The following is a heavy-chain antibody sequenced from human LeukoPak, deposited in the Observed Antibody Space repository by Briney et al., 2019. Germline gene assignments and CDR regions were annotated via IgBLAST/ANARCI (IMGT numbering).Heavy chain of an antibody. CDR2: ISGSGDTT. Sequence: GGSLRLSCAASGFTFSSYAMSWVRQAPGKGLESVSTISGSGDTTYYADSVKGRFTISRDNSKNTLYLQMNSLRAEDTAVYYCARDLSRTGTIDYWGQGTLVTVSS. D-gene: IGHD1-1*01. V-gene: IGHV3-23*01. CDR1: GFTFSSYA. J-gene: IGHJ4*02. CDR3: ARDLSRTGTIDY.